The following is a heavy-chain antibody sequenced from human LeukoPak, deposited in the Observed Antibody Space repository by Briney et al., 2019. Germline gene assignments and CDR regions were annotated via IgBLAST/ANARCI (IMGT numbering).Heavy chain of an antibody. V-gene: IGHV4-34*01. CDR1: GGSFSGYY. CDR3: ARHGRPLNVLLWFGRSKNWFDP. J-gene: IGHJ5*02. Sequence: PSETLSLTCAVYGGSFSGYYWSWIRQPPGKGLEWIGEINHSGSTNYNPSLKSRVTISVDTSKNQFSLKLSSVTAADTAVYYCARHGRPLNVLLWFGRSKNWFDPWGQGTLVIVSS. CDR2: INHSGST. D-gene: IGHD3-10*01.